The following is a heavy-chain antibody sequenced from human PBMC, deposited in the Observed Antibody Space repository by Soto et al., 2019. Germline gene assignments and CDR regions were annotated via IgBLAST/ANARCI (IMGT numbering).Heavy chain of an antibody. CDR2: IYYSGST. CDR3: AISIVDIVTFDAFDI. J-gene: IGHJ3*02. CDR1: GGSISSSSYY. V-gene: IGHV4-39*01. Sequence: SETLSLTCTVSGGSISSSSYYWGWIRQPPGKGLEWIGSIYYSGSTYYNPSLKSRVTISVDTSKNQFSLKLSSVTAADTAVYYCAISIVDIVTFDAFDIWGQGTMVTVSS. D-gene: IGHD5-12*01.